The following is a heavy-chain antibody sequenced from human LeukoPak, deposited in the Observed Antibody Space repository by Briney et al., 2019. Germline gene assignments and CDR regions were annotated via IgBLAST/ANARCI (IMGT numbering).Heavy chain of an antibody. J-gene: IGHJ3*02. D-gene: IGHD3-3*01. CDR2: FDREDGGT. Sequence: ASVKVSCKVSGYSGIELDMHWVRQAPGKGLEWMGGFDREDGGTIYVRKFQGRVTMTEDTSADTAYMELSSLTSEDTAVYYRATHTISGVVTYAFHMWGRGTLVTVSS. CDR3: ATHTISGVVTYAFHM. CDR1: GYSGIELD. V-gene: IGHV1-24*01.